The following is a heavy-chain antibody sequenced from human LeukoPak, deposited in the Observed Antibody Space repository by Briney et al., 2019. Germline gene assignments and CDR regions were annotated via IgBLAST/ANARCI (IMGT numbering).Heavy chain of an antibody. CDR3: AREGITGTTYFDY. V-gene: IGHV1-46*01. J-gene: IGHJ4*02. CDR2: INPSGGST. D-gene: IGHD1-7*01. Sequence: ASVKVSCKASGYTFTSYYMHWVRQAPGQGLEWMGIINPSGGSTSYAQKFQGRVTMTRHTSRSTVYMELSSLRSEDTAVYYCAREGITGTTYFDYWGQGILVTVSS. CDR1: GYTFTSYY.